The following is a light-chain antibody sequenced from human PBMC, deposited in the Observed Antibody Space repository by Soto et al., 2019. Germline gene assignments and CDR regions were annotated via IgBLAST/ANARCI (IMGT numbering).Light chain of an antibody. J-gene: IGKJ2*01. Sequence: DLQLTQSPSFLSASIGDRVTITCRASQGISSYLAWYQQKPGKAPKLLIYAASILQSGVPSRFSGSGSGTEFTLTISSLQPEDFATYYCQQLNSYPYTFGQGNKLEIK. CDR1: QGISSY. CDR3: QQLNSYPYT. V-gene: IGKV1-9*01. CDR2: AAS.